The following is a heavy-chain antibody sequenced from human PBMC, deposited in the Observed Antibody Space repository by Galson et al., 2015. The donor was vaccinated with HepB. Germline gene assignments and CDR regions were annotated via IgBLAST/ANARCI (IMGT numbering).Heavy chain of an antibody. CDR3: ARGDDDYCSSTNSCHDAFDI. J-gene: IGHJ3*02. CDR2: IYNVGST. D-gene: IGHD2-2*01. CDR1: GFTVSSNY. V-gene: IGHV3-66*01. Sequence: SLRLSCAVSGFTVSSNYMSWVRQAPGKGLEWVSIIYNVGSTFYADSVKGRFTISRDNSKNTLYPQMNRLRAEDTAVYYCARGDDDYCSSTNSCHDAFDIWGQGTMVTVSS.